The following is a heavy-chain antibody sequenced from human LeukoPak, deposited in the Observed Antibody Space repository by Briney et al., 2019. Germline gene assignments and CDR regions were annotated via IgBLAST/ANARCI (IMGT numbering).Heavy chain of an antibody. Sequence: HPGGSLRLSCGASGFIFSSYEMNWVRQAPGKGLEWVSYISNSGSTIYYADSVKGRFTISRDNAKNSLYLQMNSLRAEDTAVYYCAREAVLWFGELSVFDSWGQGTLSPSPQ. CDR1: GFIFSSYE. V-gene: IGHV3-48*03. CDR3: AREAVLWFGELSVFDS. CDR2: ISNSGSTI. J-gene: IGHJ4*02. D-gene: IGHD3-10*01.